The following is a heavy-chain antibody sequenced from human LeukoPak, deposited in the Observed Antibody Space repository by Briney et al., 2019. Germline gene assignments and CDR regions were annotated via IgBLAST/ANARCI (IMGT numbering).Heavy chain of an antibody. CDR3: ARDGPGAFTY. CDR2: INHSGGT. V-gene: IGHV4-34*01. J-gene: IGHJ4*02. CDR1: GFTFSTYS. D-gene: IGHD3-3*02. Sequence: GSLRLSCAASGFTFSTYSMNWVRQAPGKGLEWIGEINHSGGTNYNPSLKSRVTISVDTSKNQFSLKLSSVTAADTAVYYCARDGPGAFTYWGQGTLVTVSS.